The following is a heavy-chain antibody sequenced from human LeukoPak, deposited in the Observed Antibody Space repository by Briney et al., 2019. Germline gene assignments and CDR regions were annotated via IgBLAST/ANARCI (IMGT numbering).Heavy chain of an antibody. J-gene: IGHJ6*03. CDR2: IYYSGST. CDR1: GGSISSSSYY. D-gene: IGHD3-9*01. V-gene: IGHV4-39*07. CDR3: ARSPESKRLRYFDWLHSPRYYYYMDV. Sequence: SETLSLTCTVSGGSISSSSYYWGWIRQPPWKGLEWIGSIYYSGSTYYNPSLKSRVTISLDTSKNQFSLKLSSVTAADTAVYYCARSPESKRLRYFDWLHSPRYYYYMDVWGKGTTVTVSS.